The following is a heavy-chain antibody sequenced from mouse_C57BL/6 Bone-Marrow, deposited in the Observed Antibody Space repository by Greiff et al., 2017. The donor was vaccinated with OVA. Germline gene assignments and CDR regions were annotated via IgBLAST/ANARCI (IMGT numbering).Heavy chain of an antibody. D-gene: IGHD2-5*01. J-gene: IGHJ4*01. V-gene: IGHV5-9-1*02. CDR2: ISSGGDYI. Sequence: EVKLVESGEGLVKPGGSLKLSCAASGFTFSSYAMSWVRQTPEKRLEWVAYISSGGDYIYYADTVKGRFTISRDNARNTLYLQMSSLKSDVTAMYYCTRDVSYYSNLNAMDYYGQGTSVTVS. CDR1: GFTFSSYA. CDR3: TRDVSYYSNLNAMDY.